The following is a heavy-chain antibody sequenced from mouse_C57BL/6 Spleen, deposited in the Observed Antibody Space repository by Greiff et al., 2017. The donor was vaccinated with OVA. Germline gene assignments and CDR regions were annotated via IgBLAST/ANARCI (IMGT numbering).Heavy chain of an antibody. J-gene: IGHJ4*01. D-gene: IGHD2-5*01. V-gene: IGHV1-82*01. CDR1: GYAFSSSW. Sequence: VQGVESGPELVKPGASVKISCKASGYAFSSSWMNWVKQRPGKGLEWIGRIYPGDGDTNYNGKFKGKATLTADKSSSTAYMQLSSLTSEDSAVYFCARTKGSNYEAMDYWGQGTSVTVSS. CDR2: IYPGDGDT. CDR3: ARTKGSNYEAMDY.